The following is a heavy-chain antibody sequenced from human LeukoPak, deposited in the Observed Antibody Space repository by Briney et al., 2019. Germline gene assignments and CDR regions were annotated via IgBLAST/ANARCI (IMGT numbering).Heavy chain of an antibody. CDR1: GFTFSSYS. CDR3: AKKPPPDFLCWSCFFSGY. J-gene: IGHJ4*02. V-gene: IGHV3-21*04. CDR2: ISSSSSYI. D-gene: IGHD3-3*01. Sequence: GGSLRLSCAASGFTFSSYSMNWVRQAPGKGLEWVSSISSSSSYIYYADSVKGRFTISRDNAKNSLYLQMNSLRAEDTALYYFAKKPPPDFLCWSCFFSGYWGQGTLVTVSS.